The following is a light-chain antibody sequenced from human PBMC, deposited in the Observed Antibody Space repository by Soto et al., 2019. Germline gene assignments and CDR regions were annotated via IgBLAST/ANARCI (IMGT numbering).Light chain of an antibody. V-gene: IGKV3-15*01. CDR1: QSVSGN. J-gene: IGKJ5*01. Sequence: EIAMTQSPATLSVSPGERATLSCSASQSVSGNLAWYQQKPGQAPRLLIYGASTRATGIPVRFSGSGSGTEFTLTISSLQSEDFAVYYCQQYNNWPRAFGQGTRLEI. CDR2: GAS. CDR3: QQYNNWPRA.